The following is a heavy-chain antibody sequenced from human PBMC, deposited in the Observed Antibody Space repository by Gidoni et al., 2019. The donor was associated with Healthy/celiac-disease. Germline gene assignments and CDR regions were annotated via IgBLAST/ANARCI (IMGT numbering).Heavy chain of an antibody. D-gene: IGHD3-10*01. CDR2: IWYDGSNK. CDR3: ARGTIVQFDYGSGSYWHAFDI. V-gene: IGHV3-33*01. CDR1: GFTFSSYG. J-gene: IGHJ3*02. Sequence: QVQLVESGGGVVQPGRSLRLSCAASGFTFSSYGMHWVRQAPGKGLEWVAVIWYDGSNKYYADSVKGRFTISRDNSKNTLYLQMNSLRAEDTAVYYCARGTIVQFDYGSGSYWHAFDIWGQGTMVTVSS.